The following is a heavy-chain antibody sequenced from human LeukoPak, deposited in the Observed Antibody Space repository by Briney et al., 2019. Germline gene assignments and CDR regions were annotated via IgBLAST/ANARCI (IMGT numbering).Heavy chain of an antibody. CDR3: AAIAVAGQFDF. Sequence: PSETLSLNCAVSGYSISSGYYWGWIRQPPGKGLEWIGNIYHSSNTYYSPSLKSRVTISVDMSKNHFSLKLSSMTAADTAVYYCAAIAVAGQFDFWGLGILVTVSS. J-gene: IGHJ4*02. CDR2: IYHSSNT. V-gene: IGHV4-38-2*01. D-gene: IGHD6-19*01. CDR1: GYSISSGYY.